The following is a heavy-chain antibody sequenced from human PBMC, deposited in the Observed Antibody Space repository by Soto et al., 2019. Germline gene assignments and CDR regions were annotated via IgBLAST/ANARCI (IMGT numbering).Heavy chain of an antibody. CDR3: ARGSWFVGLGNFDYGLDV. CDR1: GYTLTSYD. Sequence: QVQLVQSGAEVKKPGASVKVSCKASGYTLTSYDINWVRQATGQGLEWMGWMNPNSGDRGYAQKFQGRVTMTGNTAISTAYMELGSLRSEDTAVYYCARGSWFVGLGNFDYGLDVWGQGTTGTVSS. CDR2: MNPNSGDR. D-gene: IGHD3-10*01. V-gene: IGHV1-8*01. J-gene: IGHJ6*02.